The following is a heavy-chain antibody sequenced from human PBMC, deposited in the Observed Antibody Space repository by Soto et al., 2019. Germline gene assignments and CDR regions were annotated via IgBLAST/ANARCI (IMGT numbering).Heavy chain of an antibody. D-gene: IGHD5-12*01. CDR1: GFTFSSYA. J-gene: IGHJ4*02. V-gene: IGHV3-30-3*01. CDR2: ISYDGSNK. CDR3: ARDDPGVATISVGGFDY. Sequence: QVQLVESGGGVVQPGRSLRLSCAASGFTFSSYAMHWVRQAPGKGLEWVAVISYDGSNKYYADSVKGRFTISRDNSKNTLYLQMNGRRAEDTVVYYCARDDPGVATISVGGFDYRGRGTLVTVSS.